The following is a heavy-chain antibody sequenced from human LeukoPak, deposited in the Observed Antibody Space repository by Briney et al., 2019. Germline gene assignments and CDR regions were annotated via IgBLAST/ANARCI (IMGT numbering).Heavy chain of an antibody. D-gene: IGHD3-22*01. CDR1: GGSISSSSYY. J-gene: IGHJ4*02. CDR3: ARGNYDSSGYLGEIDY. V-gene: IGHV4-39*07. CDR2: IYYSGST. Sequence: PSETLSLTCTVSGGSISSSSYYWGWIRQPPGKGLEWIGNIYYSGSTYYNPSLKSRVTISVDTSKNQFSLKLSSVTAADTAVYYCARGNYDSSGYLGEIDYWGQGTLVTVSS.